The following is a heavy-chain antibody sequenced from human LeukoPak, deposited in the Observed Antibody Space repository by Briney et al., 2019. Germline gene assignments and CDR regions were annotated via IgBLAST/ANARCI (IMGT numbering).Heavy chain of an antibody. V-gene: IGHV3-30*03. CDR1: GFTFSTYG. CDR2: ISYDGSNK. CDR3: ARDGVLLWFGESYYMDV. D-gene: IGHD3-10*01. J-gene: IGHJ6*03. Sequence: GGSLRLSCAASGFTFSTYGMHWVRQAPGKGLEWVAVISYDGSNKYYADSVKGRFTISRDNSKNTLYLQMNSLRAEDTAVYYCARDGVLLWFGESYYMDVWGKGTTVTVSS.